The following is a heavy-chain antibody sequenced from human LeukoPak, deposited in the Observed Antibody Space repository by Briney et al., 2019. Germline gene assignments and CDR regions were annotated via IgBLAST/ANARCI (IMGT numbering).Heavy chain of an antibody. J-gene: IGHJ3*02. CDR1: DGSISTFY. D-gene: IGHD6-19*01. Sequence: PSETLSLTCAVSDGSISTFYWSWIRQPPGKGLEWIGYTHYSGTTYYNPSLKSRVTISVDTSKNQFSLKLSSVTAADTAVYYCARGGGSGWLDAFDIWGQGTMVTVSS. CDR2: THYSGTT. V-gene: IGHV4-59*01. CDR3: ARGGGSGWLDAFDI.